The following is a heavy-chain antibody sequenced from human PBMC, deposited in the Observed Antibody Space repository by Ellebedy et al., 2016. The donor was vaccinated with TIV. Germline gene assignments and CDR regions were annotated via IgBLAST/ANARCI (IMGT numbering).Heavy chain of an antibody. CDR3: AREVWGDIVVVPAATDPQAYNWFDP. CDR1: GGSISSSSYY. D-gene: IGHD2-2*01. V-gene: IGHV4-39*07. Sequence: MPSETLSLTCTVSGGSISSSSYYWGWIRQPPGKGLEWIGYIYYSGSTYYNPSLKSRVTISVDTSKNQFSLKLSSVTAADTAVYYCAREVWGDIVVVPAATDPQAYNWFDPWGQGTLVTVSS. CDR2: IYYSGST. J-gene: IGHJ5*02.